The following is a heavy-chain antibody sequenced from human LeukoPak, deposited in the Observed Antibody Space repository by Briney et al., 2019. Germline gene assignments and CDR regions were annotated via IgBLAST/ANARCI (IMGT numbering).Heavy chain of an antibody. J-gene: IGHJ4*02. Sequence: ASVKVSCKVSGYTLSELSMHWVRQTLGKGLELMGGFDPEDGETIYAQKFQGRVTMTEDTSTDTAYMELSSLRSEDTAVYYCASDLATVTVPAYWGQGTLLIVSS. V-gene: IGHV1-24*01. D-gene: IGHD4-17*01. CDR3: ASDLATVTVPAY. CDR2: FDPEDGET. CDR1: GYTLSELS.